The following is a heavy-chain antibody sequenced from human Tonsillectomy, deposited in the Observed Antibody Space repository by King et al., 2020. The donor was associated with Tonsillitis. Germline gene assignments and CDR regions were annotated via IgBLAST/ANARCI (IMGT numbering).Heavy chain of an antibody. CDR2: VTGNGGST. Sequence: VQLVESGGGLVQTGGSLRLSCAASGFTFSSYAMRWVRQAPGKGLECVSLVTGNGGSTYYADSVKGRFTISRDNSKNTLSLQMISLRAEDTAIYYCAKAAWFSSGEFDSWGQGTLVTVSS. CDR1: GFTFSSYA. J-gene: IGHJ4*02. CDR3: AKAAWFSSGEFDS. D-gene: IGHD3-22*01. V-gene: IGHV3-23*04.